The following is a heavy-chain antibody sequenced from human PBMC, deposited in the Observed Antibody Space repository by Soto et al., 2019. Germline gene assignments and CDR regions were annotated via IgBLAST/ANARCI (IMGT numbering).Heavy chain of an antibody. J-gene: IGHJ6*02. Sequence: QVQLVQSGAEVKKPGYSVKVSCKASGGTFSSSAFSWERQAPGQGLEWKGGIIAIFRTSIYAQGFQGRVTITMYDSTSTEYIEPSSLRSDDTAVYYWARVGNCPYGVCYAVTDGMDVWGQGTTVTVSS. D-gene: IGHD2-8*01. V-gene: IGHV1-69*01. CDR3: ARVGNCPYGVCYAVTDGMDV. CDR2: IIAIFRTS. CDR1: GGTFSSSA.